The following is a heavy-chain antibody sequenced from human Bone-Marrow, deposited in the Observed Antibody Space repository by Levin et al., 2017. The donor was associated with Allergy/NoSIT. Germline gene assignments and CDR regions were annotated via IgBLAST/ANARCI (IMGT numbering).Heavy chain of an antibody. V-gene: IGHV3-7*01. J-gene: IGHJ4*02. CDR2: INQDGSQK. CDR1: GLTFSRSW. CDR3: VTYNDKCHDS. Sequence: GGSLRLSCAASGLTFSRSWMSWVRQAPGKGLEWVANINQDGSQKNYVDSVKGRFTISRDNAKNSLYLQMNNLRVEDTAVYHCVTYNDKCHDSWGQGSLVTVSS. D-gene: IGHD1-1*01.